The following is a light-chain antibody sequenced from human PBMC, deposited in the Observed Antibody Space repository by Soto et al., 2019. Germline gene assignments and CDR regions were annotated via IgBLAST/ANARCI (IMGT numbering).Light chain of an antibody. V-gene: IGKV3-11*01. CDR2: DAS. Sequence: ELVLTQSPATLSLSTVAIATLSGRASQSVSSYLAWYQQKPGQDPRLLIYDASNRATGIPARFSGSGSGTDFTLTISSLEPEDFAVYYCQKRSNWPQTCGQGTTVAIK. CDR3: QKRSNWPQT. CDR1: QSVSSY. J-gene: IGKJ1*01.